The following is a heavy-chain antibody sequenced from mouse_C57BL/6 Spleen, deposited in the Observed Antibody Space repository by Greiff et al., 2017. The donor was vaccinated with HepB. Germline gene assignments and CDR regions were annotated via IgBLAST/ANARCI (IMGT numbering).Heavy chain of an antibody. J-gene: IGHJ4*01. CDR2: INPSNGGT. Sequence: VKLKQPGTELVKPGASVKLSCKASGYTFTSYWMHWVKQRPGQGLEWIGNINPSNGGTNYNEKFKSKATLTVDKSSSTAYMQLSSLTSEDSAVYYCARRMYYGYDAGYYYAMDYWGQGTSVTVSS. CDR1: GYTFTSYW. D-gene: IGHD2-2*01. CDR3: ARRMYYGYDAGYYYAMDY. V-gene: IGHV1-53*01.